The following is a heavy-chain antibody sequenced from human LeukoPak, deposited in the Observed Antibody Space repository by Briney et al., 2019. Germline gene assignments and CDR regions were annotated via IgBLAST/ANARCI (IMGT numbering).Heavy chain of an antibody. Sequence: GGSLRLSCAATGLSVSSNFMSWVRQAPGKGLEWVSVIYGGGSTYYADSVKGRFTISRDTPKNTLYLQMNSLRVEDTAVYYCARTGYSSDYYGMDVWGQGTTVTVSS. CDR2: IYGGGST. CDR1: GLSVSSNF. J-gene: IGHJ6*02. CDR3: ARTGYSSDYYGMDV. D-gene: IGHD6-13*01. V-gene: IGHV3-53*01.